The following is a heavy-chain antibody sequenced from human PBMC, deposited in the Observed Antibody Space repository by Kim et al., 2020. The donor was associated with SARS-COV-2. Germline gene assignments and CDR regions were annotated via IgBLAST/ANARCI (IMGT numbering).Heavy chain of an antibody. Sequence: SETLSLTCAVYGGSFSGYYWSWIRQPPGKGLEWIGEINHSGSTNYNPSLKSRVTISVDTSKNQFTLKLSSVTAADTAVYYCARWRWEFAVRLVGITKDYYGMDVWGQGTTVTVSS. CDR1: GGSFSGYY. V-gene: IGHV4-34*01. D-gene: IGHD3-22*01. CDR3: ARWRWEFAVRLVGITKDYYGMDV. J-gene: IGHJ6*02. CDR2: INHSGST.